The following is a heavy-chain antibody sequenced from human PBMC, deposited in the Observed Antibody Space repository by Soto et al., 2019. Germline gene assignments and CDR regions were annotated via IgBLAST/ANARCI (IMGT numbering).Heavy chain of an antibody. D-gene: IGHD1-1*01. CDR3: AKYGTRTTPHYLDS. J-gene: IGHJ4*02. CDR2: IFDSEAVR. CDR1: GFTFSNYH. Sequence: EVQLLESGGGLVQPGGSLRLSCEASGFTFSNYHMGWVRQAPGKGLEWVASIFDSEAVRYSVDSVKGRFTISRDNSKYTLYLQMSSLRVEDTAVYHWAKYGTRTTPHYLDSWGQGTLVTVSS. V-gene: IGHV3-23*01.